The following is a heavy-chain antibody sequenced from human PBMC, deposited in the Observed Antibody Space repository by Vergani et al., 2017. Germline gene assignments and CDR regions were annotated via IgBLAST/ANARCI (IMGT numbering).Heavy chain of an antibody. CDR2: INPNSGGT. D-gene: IGHD2-2*01. Sequence: QVQLVQSGAEVKKPWASVKVSCKASGYTFTDYFMHWVRQAPGQGLELMGWINPNSGGTNYSQKFQGRVTMTRDTSISTAYMELSNLRSDDTAVYYCARVGTSSIRDYLDYGGEVTLVTVSS. V-gene: IGHV1-2*02. J-gene: IGHJ4*02. CDR3: ARVGTSSIRDYLDY. CDR1: GYTFTDYF.